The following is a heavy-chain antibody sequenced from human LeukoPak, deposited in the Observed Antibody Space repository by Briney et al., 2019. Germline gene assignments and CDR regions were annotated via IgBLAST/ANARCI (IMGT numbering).Heavy chain of an antibody. J-gene: IGHJ5*02. Sequence: ASVTVSFTASGCTFTIYGICWVRQAQGQGMGWMGWISAYNGNTNYEQRLQGRVIMTTDTSTSTAYMELMSLRSDDTVVYYCASSGAYNWFDPWGQGTLVTVSS. CDR3: ASSGAYNWFDP. V-gene: IGHV1-18*01. CDR2: ISAYNGNT. CDR1: GCTFTIYG. D-gene: IGHD2-15*01.